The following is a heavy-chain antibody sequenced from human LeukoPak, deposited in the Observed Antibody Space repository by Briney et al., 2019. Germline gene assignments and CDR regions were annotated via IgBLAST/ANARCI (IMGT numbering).Heavy chain of an antibody. V-gene: IGHV3-11*01. D-gene: IGHD1-1*01. CDR2: ISSSGSTI. J-gene: IGHJ5*02. CDR3: ARDKVQGWFDP. Sequence: GGSLRLSCAASGFTFSDYNMSWIRQAPGKGLEWVSYISSSGSTIYYADSVKGRFTISRDNAKNSLYLQMNSLRAEDTAVYYCARDKVQGWFDPWGQGTLVTVSS. CDR1: GFTFSDYN.